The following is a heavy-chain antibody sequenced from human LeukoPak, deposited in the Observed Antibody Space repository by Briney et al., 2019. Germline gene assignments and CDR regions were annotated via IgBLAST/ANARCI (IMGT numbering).Heavy chain of an antibody. Sequence: GGSLRLSCAASGFTFSTYSMNWVRQAPGKGLEWVSSISYGSTSIYYADSLKGRFTISRDNAKNSLYLQMNSLRAEDTAVYYCARAPYSNGWYWFDYWGQGTLVTVSS. CDR1: GFTFSTYS. D-gene: IGHD6-19*01. V-gene: IGHV3-21*01. CDR3: ARAPYSNGWYWFDY. CDR2: ISYGSTSI. J-gene: IGHJ4*02.